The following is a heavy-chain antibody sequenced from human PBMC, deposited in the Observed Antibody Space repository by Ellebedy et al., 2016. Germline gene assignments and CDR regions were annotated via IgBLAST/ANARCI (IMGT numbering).Heavy chain of an antibody. CDR1: GFTFSSYA. J-gene: IGHJ4*02. CDR3: ARELEGYCSGGSCYGLDY. Sequence: GESLKISCAASGFTFSSYAMSWVRQAPGKGLEWVSAISGSGGSTYYADSVKGRFTISRDNSKNTLYLQMNSLRAEDTAVYYCARELEGYCSGGSCYGLDYWGQGTLVTVSS. V-gene: IGHV3-23*01. CDR2: ISGSGGST. D-gene: IGHD2-15*01.